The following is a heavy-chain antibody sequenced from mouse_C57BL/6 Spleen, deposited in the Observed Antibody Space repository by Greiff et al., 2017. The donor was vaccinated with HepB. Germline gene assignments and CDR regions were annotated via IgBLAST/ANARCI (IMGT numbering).Heavy chain of an antibody. J-gene: IGHJ4*01. CDR2: IDPSDSYT. CDR3: ARAGYSNGMDY. V-gene: IGHV1-69*01. CDR1: GYTFTSYW. D-gene: IGHD2-5*01. Sequence: QVQLQQPGAELVMPGASVKLSCKASGYTFTSYWMHWVKQRPGQGLEWIGEIDPSDSYTNYNQKFKGKSTLTVDKSSSTAYMQLSSLTSEDSAVYYCARAGYSNGMDYWGQGTSVTVSS.